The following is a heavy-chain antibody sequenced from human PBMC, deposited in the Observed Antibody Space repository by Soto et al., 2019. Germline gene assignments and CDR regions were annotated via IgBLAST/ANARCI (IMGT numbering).Heavy chain of an antibody. CDR1: GFTLSDHY. V-gene: IGHV3-72*01. D-gene: IGHD5-12*01. CDR3: ARGGYEYRY. J-gene: IGHJ4*02. Sequence: GGSLRLSCAASGFTLSDHYMDWVRQAPGKGLELVGRTKNKGNSYTTEYAASVKGRFTISRDDSKNSVYLHMNSLKSEDTAVYYCARGGYEYRYWGQGT. CDR2: TKNKGNSYTT.